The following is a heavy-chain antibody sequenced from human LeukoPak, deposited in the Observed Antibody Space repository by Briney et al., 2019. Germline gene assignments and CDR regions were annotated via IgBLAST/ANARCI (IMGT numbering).Heavy chain of an antibody. D-gene: IGHD5-12*01. CDR2: INPNSGGT. CDR1: GYTFTGYY. V-gene: IGHV1-2*02. CDR3: AREVRKWLRSLGYFDY. Sequence: ASVKVSCKASGYTFTGYYMHWVRQAPGQGLEWMGWINPNSGGTNYAQKFQSRVTMTRDTSISTAYMELSRLRSDDTAVYYCAREVRKWLRSLGYFDYWGQGTLVTVSS. J-gene: IGHJ4*02.